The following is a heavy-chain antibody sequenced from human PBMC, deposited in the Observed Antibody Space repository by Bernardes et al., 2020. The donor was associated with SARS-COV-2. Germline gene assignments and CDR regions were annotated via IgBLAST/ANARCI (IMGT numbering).Heavy chain of an antibody. V-gene: IGHV2-5*02. Sequence: SGPTLLKPTQTLTLSCTFSWFSLSQSGVGVGWIRQPPGKALEWLALIYWDDDKRYSPSLKSRLTITKDTSKNQVVLTMTNMDPVDTATYYCAHRHPFYGMDVWGQGTTVTVSS. J-gene: IGHJ6*02. CDR3: AHRHPFYGMDV. CDR1: WFSLSQSGVG. CDR2: IYWDDDK.